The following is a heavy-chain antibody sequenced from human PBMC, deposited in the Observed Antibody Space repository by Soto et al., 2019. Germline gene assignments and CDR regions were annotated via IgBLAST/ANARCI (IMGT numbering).Heavy chain of an antibody. CDR1: GYTFTSYA. Sequence: RASVKVSCTASGYTFTSYAMHWVRQAPGQRLEWMGWINAGNGNTKYSQKFQGRVTITRDTSASTAYMELSSLRSEDTAVYYCARGVLMVYSYDPWVQGTLVTVSS. CDR2: INAGNGNT. D-gene: IGHD2-8*01. CDR3: ARGVLMVYSYDP. J-gene: IGHJ5*02. V-gene: IGHV1-3*01.